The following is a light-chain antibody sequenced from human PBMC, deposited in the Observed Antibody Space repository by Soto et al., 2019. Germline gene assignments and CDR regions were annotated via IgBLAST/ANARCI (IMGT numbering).Light chain of an antibody. CDR1: QSVSSY. CDR3: QQRSNWPPGFT. Sequence: EIVLTQSPATLSLSPGERATLSCRASQSVSSYLAWYQQKPGQAPRLLIYDASNRATGIPARFSGSGSGTDFNLTICSLEPEDFAVYYCQQRSNWPPGFTFGPGTKVDI. J-gene: IGKJ3*01. CDR2: DAS. V-gene: IGKV3-11*01.